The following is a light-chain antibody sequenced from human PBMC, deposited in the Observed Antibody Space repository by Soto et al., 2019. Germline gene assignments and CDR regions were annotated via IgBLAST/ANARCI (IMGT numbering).Light chain of an antibody. J-gene: IGLJ1*01. Sequence: QSALTQPASVSGSPGQSITISCTGTSSDVGDYNYVSWYQQHPGKAPKLMIYDVSNRPSGVSNRFSGSKSGNTASLTISGLQAEDEADYYCSSYTSSILYVFGTGTKVTVL. V-gene: IGLV2-14*01. CDR1: SSDVGDYNY. CDR3: SSYTSSILYV. CDR2: DVS.